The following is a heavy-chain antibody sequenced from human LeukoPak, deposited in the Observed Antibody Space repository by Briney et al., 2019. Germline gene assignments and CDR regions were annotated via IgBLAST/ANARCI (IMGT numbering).Heavy chain of an antibody. CDR2: IYYSGKT. CDR1: GGSIGRSSYY. Sequence: SETLSLTCTVSGGSIGRSSYYWGWIRQPPGKGLEWIGNIYYSGKTDYNPSLKSRVTISVDTSKNQFSLKLSSVTAADPAVYYCARVAAKTVEYWGQGTLVTVSS. CDR3: ARVAAKTVEY. J-gene: IGHJ4*02. V-gene: IGHV4-39*07. D-gene: IGHD2-15*01.